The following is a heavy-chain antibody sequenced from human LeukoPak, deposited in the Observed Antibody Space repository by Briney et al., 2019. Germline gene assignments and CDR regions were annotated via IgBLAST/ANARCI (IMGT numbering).Heavy chain of an antibody. V-gene: IGHV1-18*01. CDR2: ISAYNGNT. CDR3: ARSPWGSSSGPDY. CDR1: VYTFTSYG. J-gene: IGHJ4*02. Sequence: AAVTVSFKSSVYTFTSYGISGLRQAPGQGLGWMGGISAYNGNTNYAQKLQGRVTMTTDTSTSTAYMELRSLRSDDTAVYYCARSPWGSSSGPDYWGQGTLVTVSS. D-gene: IGHD6-6*01.